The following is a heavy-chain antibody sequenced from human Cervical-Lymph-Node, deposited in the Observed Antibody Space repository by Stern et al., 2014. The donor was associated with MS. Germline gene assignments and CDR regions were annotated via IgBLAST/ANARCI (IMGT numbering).Heavy chain of an antibody. D-gene: IGHD2/OR15-2a*01. CDR1: GGSITNYY. J-gene: IGHJ4*01. CDR3: ARDKGMFFL. Sequence: QVQLQESGPGLVKPSETLSLTCTVSGGSITNYYWSWIRQPPGKGLEWIGYIYYSGSPNSNPSLKSRVTISVDTSKIQFSLKLSSVTAADTAVYYCARDKGMFFLWGQGTLVTVSS. V-gene: IGHV4-59*01. CDR2: IYYSGSP.